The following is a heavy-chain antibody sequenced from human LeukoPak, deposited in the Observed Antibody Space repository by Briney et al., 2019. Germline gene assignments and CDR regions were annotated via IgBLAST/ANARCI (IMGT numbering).Heavy chain of an antibody. CDR3: ARTTVTTGRTNWFDP. D-gene: IGHD4-17*01. J-gene: IGHJ5*02. CDR1: GFIFSNSW. V-gene: IGHV3-7*01. Sequence: GGSLRLSCAASGFIFSNSWMNWVRQAPGKGLEWAANINQDGSDQYYVDSVKGRFTISRDNAKNSLYLQLNSLRAEDTAVYYCARTTVTTGRTNWFDPWGQGTLVTVSS. CDR2: INQDGSDQ.